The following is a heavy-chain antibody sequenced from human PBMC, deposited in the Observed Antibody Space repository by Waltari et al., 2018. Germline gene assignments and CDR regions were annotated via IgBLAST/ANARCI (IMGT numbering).Heavy chain of an antibody. Sequence: EVLLVESGGAAVRPGGALRLSCAAPRFPFYDVVLVVVRQAPGKGMEWFSGISWNGDRKDYAHSVKGRFTISREKAKNFLYLQMNSLIAEDTALYHCARDKWGPDYWGQGTLVTVSS. CDR1: RFPFYDVV. CDR2: ISWNGDRK. D-gene: IGHD7-27*01. J-gene: IGHJ4*02. CDR3: ARDKWGPDY. V-gene: IGHV3-20*01.